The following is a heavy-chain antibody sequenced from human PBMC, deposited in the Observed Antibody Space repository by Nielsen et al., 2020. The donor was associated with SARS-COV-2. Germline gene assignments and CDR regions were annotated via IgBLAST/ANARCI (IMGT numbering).Heavy chain of an antibody. D-gene: IGHD5-12*01. Sequence: SVKVSCKASGGTFSSYAISWVRQATGQGLEWMGGIIPIFGTANYAQKFQGRVTITADESTSTAYMELSSLRSEDTAVYYCAREGHGGYETGGSYFDYWGQGTLVTVSS. V-gene: IGHV1-69*13. CDR3: AREGHGGYETGGSYFDY. J-gene: IGHJ4*02. CDR1: GGTFSSYA. CDR2: IIPIFGTA.